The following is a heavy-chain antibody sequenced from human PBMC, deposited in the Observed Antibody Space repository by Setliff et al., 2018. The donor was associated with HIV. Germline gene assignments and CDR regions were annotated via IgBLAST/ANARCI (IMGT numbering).Heavy chain of an antibody. CDR2: ISGYNGHT. V-gene: IGHV1-18*01. CDR1: GYTFSSFA. D-gene: IGHD3-22*01. CDR3: ARVGPFEFDSSGYAEF. Sequence: GASVKVSCKASGYTFSSFAMSWVRQAPGQGLEWVAWISGYNGHTNYAQRFQGRVTVTTDTSTSTAYMELRSLRSVDTAVYFCARVGPFEFDSSGYAEFWGQGTPVTVSS. J-gene: IGHJ4*02.